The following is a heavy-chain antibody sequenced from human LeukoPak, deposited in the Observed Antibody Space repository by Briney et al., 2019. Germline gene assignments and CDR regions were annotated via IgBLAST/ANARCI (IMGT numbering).Heavy chain of an antibody. J-gene: IGHJ4*02. CDR1: GYTLTSYG. D-gene: IGHD4-17*01. V-gene: IGHV1-18*01. CDR2: ISTQSGNT. CDR3: ARGAYGDK. Sequence: ASVKVSCEASGYTLTSYGINWMRQAPGQGLEWMGWISTQSGNTNYAQKVQGRLTLTTNRSTNTAYMELRSLRSDDTAVYYCARGAYGDKWGQGTMVTVSS.